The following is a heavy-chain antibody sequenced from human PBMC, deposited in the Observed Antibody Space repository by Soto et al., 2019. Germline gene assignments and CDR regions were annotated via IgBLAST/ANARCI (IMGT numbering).Heavy chain of an antibody. CDR1: GYTFTRYG. J-gene: IGHJ4*02. Sequence: QVQLVQSGAEVKKPGASVKVSCKASGYTFTRYGIRWVRQAPGQGLEWMGWISAYNGNTNYAQKLQGRVTMTTDTPTRTAYMELRGLRADDTDVYYCARDLGLYYGSGSYDCWGQGTLVTVSS. V-gene: IGHV1-18*01. CDR3: ARDLGLYYGSGSYDC. D-gene: IGHD3-10*01. CDR2: ISAYNGNT.